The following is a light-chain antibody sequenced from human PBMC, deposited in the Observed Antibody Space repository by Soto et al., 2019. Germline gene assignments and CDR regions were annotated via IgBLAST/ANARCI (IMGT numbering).Light chain of an antibody. CDR1: QSVNRY. V-gene: IGKV3-11*01. J-gene: IGKJ1*01. Sequence: EIVLTQSPATLSLSPGERATLSCWASQSVNRYLVWYQQKPGQAPRLLMYDASKRATGIPARFSGSGSGTDFTLTISSLEPEDFAVYYCLQDYNFPWTFGQGTKVEIK. CDR2: DAS. CDR3: LQDYNFPWT.